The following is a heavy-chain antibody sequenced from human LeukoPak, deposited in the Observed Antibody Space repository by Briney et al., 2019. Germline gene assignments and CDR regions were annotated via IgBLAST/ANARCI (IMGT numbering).Heavy chain of an antibody. CDR2: VNSNSGGT. CDR3: ARGYCSGGSCYHFES. J-gene: IGHJ4*02. V-gene: IGHV1-2*02. Sequence: ASVKVSCKTSGYRFSGYYMHWVRQAPGQGLEWMGWVNSNSGGTHYAQKFEGRVTMTRDTSISTAYMELSRLKSDDTAVYYCARGYCSGGSCYHFESWGQGTLVTVSS. D-gene: IGHD2-15*01. CDR1: GYRFSGYY.